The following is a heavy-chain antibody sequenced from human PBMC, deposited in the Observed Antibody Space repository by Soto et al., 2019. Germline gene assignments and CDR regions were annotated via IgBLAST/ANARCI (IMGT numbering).Heavy chain of an antibody. V-gene: IGHV4-4*02. J-gene: IGHJ4*02. CDR1: GGSISSGGYS. D-gene: IGHD2-8*01. CDR3: ASGGVYTWHS. Sequence: PSETLSLTCAVSGGSISSGGYSWSWVRQPPGKGLEWIGEIFRSGTTNYNPSLKSRITISIDKSKNQFSLKLTSVTAADTAVYYCASGGVYTWHSWGQGTLVTV. CDR2: IFRSGTT.